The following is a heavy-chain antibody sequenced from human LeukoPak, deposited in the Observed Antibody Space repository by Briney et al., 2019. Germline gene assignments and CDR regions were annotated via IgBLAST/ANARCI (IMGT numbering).Heavy chain of an antibody. CDR1: GFTFSSYA. CDR2: ISGGGDMT. CDR3: AKRKVPAANYFDY. Sequence: GGSLRLSCAASGFTFSSYAMSWVRQGPGEGLEWVSAISGGGDMTHYTDSVKGRFTISRDNSRNVLYLQMNSLRADDAAIYYCAKRKVPAANYFDYWGQGTLVTVSS. D-gene: IGHD2-2*01. V-gene: IGHV3-23*01. J-gene: IGHJ4*02.